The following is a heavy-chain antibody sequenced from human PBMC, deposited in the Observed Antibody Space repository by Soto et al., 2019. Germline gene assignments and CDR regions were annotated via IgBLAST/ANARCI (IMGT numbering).Heavy chain of an antibody. CDR3: ARLADCTNGVCYSGDY. J-gene: IGHJ4*02. Sequence: GESLKISCKGSGYSFTSYWIGWVRQMPGKGLEWMGTIYPGDSDTRYSPSFQGQVTISADKSISTAYLQWSSLKASDTAMYYCARLADCTNGVCYSGDYWGQGTLVTVSS. D-gene: IGHD2-8*01. CDR1: GYSFTSYW. CDR2: IYPGDSDT. V-gene: IGHV5-51*01.